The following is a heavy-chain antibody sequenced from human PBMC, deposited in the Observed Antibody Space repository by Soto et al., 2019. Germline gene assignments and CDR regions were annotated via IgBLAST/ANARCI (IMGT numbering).Heavy chain of an antibody. Sequence: SETLYLTCTVSGGSISSYYWSWIRQPPGKGLEWIGYIYYSGSTNYNPSLKSRVTISVDTSKNQFSLKLSSVTAADTAVYYCARDNGGSYYLWGQGTLVTVSS. CDR1: GGSISSYY. CDR2: IYYSGST. V-gene: IGHV4-59*01. J-gene: IGHJ4*02. D-gene: IGHD1-26*01. CDR3: ARDNGGSYYL.